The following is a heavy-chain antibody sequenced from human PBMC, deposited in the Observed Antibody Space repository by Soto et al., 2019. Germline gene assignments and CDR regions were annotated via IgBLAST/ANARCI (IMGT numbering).Heavy chain of an antibody. CDR1: GDSVSSYS. D-gene: IGHD3-9*01. J-gene: IGHJ4*02. CDR2: IFYSGTT. Sequence: KASETLSLTCTVSGDSVSSYSWSWIRQSPGKGLEWIGYIFYSGTTNYNPSLKSRVTISVDTSKNQFSLKLTSVTPADTAVYYCAKESFAVRTGYYVVSWGQGTLVTVSS. CDR3: AKESFAVRTGYYVVS. V-gene: IGHV4-59*02.